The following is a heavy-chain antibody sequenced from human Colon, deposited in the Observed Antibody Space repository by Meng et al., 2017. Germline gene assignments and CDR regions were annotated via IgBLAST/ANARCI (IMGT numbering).Heavy chain of an antibody. J-gene: IGHJ4*02. CDR2: IYYNGAT. CDR1: GGSISSTTYY. Sequence: QPQLQESGPGLVKPSEALSLTCTVSGGSISSTTYYWAWIRQPPGKGLEWIGTIYYNGATYYNTSLESRVTISIDTSKNQFSLKLRSMTAADTAVYYCARHFSQWSSVDDGDHYFDYWGQGTLVTVSS. CDR3: ARHFSQWSSVDDGDHYFDY. D-gene: IGHD4-17*01. V-gene: IGHV4-39*01.